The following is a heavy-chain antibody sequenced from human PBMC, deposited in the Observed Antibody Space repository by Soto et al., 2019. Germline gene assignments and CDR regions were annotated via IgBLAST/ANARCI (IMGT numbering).Heavy chain of an antibody. CDR2: IGYSGST. CDR1: GGSISSGDCY. V-gene: IGHV4-30-4*01. D-gene: IGHD3-3*01. J-gene: IGHJ4*02. Sequence: QVQLQESGPGLVKPSQTLSLTCTVSGGSISSGDCYWGWIRQPPGKGLEWLGYIGYSGSTYYNPSIRSRVTLSVDTTKNQFSLKMSSVADAATAVYYCARGGRTIFGRYFDYWGQGTLVTVSS. CDR3: ARGGRTIFGRYFDY.